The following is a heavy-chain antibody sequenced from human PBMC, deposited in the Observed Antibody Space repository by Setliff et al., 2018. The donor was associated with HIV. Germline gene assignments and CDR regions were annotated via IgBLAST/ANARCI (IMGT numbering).Heavy chain of an antibody. CDR1: GYTFTSYG. J-gene: IGHJ5*02. CDR3: ARDGEAGTRTYDP. CDR2: ISDYNGNT. D-gene: IGHD3-10*01. Sequence: GASVKVSCKASGYTFTSYGISWVRQAPGQGREWMGWISDYNGNTNYEQKLQGRVTMTRDTSISTAYMELSRLRSDDTAVYYCARDGEAGTRTYDPWGQGTLVTV. V-gene: IGHV1-18*01.